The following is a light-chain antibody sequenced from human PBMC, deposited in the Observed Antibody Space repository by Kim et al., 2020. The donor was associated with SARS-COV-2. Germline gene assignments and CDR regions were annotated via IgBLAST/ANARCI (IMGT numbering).Light chain of an antibody. V-gene: IGKV1-5*03. CDR3: QQYNSYSFT. CDR2: KAS. J-gene: IGKJ3*01. Sequence: ASVADRVTIACRASQSIRSWLAWYQQKPGKAPKLLIYKASSLESGVPSRFSVSGSGTEFTLTISSLQPDDFATYYCQQYNSYSFTFGPGTKVDIK. CDR1: QSIRSW.